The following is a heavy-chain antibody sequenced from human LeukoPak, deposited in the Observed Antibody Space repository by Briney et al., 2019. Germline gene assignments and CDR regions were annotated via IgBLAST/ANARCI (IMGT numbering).Heavy chain of an antibody. CDR1: GVSISSSSYY. CDR2: IYYSGST. V-gene: IGHV4-39*01. Sequence: NSSETLSLTCTVSGVSISSSSYYWGWIRQPPGKGLEWIGSIYYSGSTYYNPSLKSRVTISVDTSKNQFSLKLSSVTAADTAVYYCASPPQYCSSTSCYMVYWGQGTLVTVSS. D-gene: IGHD2-2*02. J-gene: IGHJ4*02. CDR3: ASPPQYCSSTSCYMVY.